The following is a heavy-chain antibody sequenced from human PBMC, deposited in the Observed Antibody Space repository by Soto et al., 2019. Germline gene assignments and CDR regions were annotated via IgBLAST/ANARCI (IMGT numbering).Heavy chain of an antibody. CDR1: GGSISPYY. V-gene: IGHV4-59*12. Sequence: PSDTLSLTCTVSGGSISPYYWSWIRQPPGKGLEWVGYIYYGGSTSYNPSLKSRVTISLETSKSQISLRLNSVTAADTALYYCAKDHDEDFGYDLDYFNHWGQGTLVTVSS. J-gene: IGHJ4*02. CDR2: IYYGGST. D-gene: IGHD5-12*01. CDR3: AKDHDEDFGYDLDYFNH.